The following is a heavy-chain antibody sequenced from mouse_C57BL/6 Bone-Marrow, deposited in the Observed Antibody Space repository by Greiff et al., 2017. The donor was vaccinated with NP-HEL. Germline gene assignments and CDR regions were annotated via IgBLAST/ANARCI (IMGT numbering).Heavy chain of an antibody. V-gene: IGHV1-15*01. J-gene: IGHJ4*01. CDR1: GYSFTDYE. Sequence: QVQLQQSGAELVRPGASVTLSCKASGYSFTDYEMHWVKQTPVHGLEWIGAIDPETGGTAYNQKFKGKAILTADKSSSTAYMELRSLTSEDSAVYYCTRVTYDYDALYAMDYWGQGTSVTVSS. CDR3: TRVTYDYDALYAMDY. CDR2: IDPETGGT. D-gene: IGHD2-4*01.